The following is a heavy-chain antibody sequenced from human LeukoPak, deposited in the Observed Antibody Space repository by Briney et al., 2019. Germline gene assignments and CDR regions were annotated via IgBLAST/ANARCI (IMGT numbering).Heavy chain of an antibody. J-gene: IGHJ6*04. D-gene: IGHD3-10*02. CDR1: GFTFSSYG. CDR2: ISGSGGST. CDR3: AELGITMIGGV. Sequence: GGSLRLSCAASGFTFSSYGMSWVRQAPGKGLEWVSAISGSGGSTYYADSVKGRFTISRDNSKNTLYLQMNSLRAEDTAVHYCAELGITMIGGVWGKGTTVTISS. V-gene: IGHV3-23*01.